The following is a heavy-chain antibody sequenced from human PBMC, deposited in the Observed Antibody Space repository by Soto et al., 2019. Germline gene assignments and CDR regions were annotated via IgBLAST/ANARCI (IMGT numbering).Heavy chain of an antibody. V-gene: IGHV3-48*02. J-gene: IGHJ5*02. D-gene: IGHD5-12*01. CDR1: GFTFSSYS. Sequence: GGSLRLSCAASGFTFSSYSMNWVRQAPGKGLEWVSYISSSSSTIYYADSVKGRFTISRDNAKNSLYLQMNSLRDEDTAVYYCARESDNVQWLRLTATVPGPWGQGTLVTVSS. CDR3: ARESDNVQWLRLTATVPGP. CDR2: ISSSSSTI.